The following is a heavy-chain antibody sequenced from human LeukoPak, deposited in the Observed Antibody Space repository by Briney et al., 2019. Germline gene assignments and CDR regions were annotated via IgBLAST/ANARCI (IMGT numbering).Heavy chain of an antibody. J-gene: IGHJ4*02. D-gene: IGHD3-10*01. CDR2: ITYDGSSR. CDR1: GFTFSKHW. V-gene: IGHV3-74*01. CDR3: VREGFYDSGSFPTFYFDY. Sequence: GGSLRLSCAASGFTFSKHWVHWVRQAPGKGLVWVSRITYDGSSRVYADSVKGRFTISRDSSSKTVYLQMNSLGTEDTAVYYCVREGFYDSGSFPTFYFDYWGQGTLVTVSS.